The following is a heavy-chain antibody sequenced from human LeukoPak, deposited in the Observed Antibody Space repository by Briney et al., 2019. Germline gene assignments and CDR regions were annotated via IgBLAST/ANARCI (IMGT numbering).Heavy chain of an antibody. CDR2: ISYDGSDK. V-gene: IGHV3-30*18. CDR3: AKDGRPEGVDV. J-gene: IGHJ6*02. Sequence: GGSLRLSCAASGFTFSSYGMHWVRQAPGKGLDWVAVISYDGSDKYYADSVKGRFTISRDNSKNTLYLQMNSLRTEDTAVYYCAKDGRPEGVDVWGQGTTVTVSS. CDR1: GFTFSSYG.